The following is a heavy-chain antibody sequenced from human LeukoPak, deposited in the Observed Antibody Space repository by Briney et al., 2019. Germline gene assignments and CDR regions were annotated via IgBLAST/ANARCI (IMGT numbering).Heavy chain of an antibody. D-gene: IGHD4-23*01. CDR1: GFTFPTYS. CDR3: ARPNCGGRYDGFHI. CDR2: ISSSSGTI. Sequence: PGGPLRLSCVTSGFTFPTYSMNRVRQAPGKGLEWISYISSSSGTIHYADSVKGRFTISRDNAKNSLYLQMNSLRAEDAALYYCARPNCGGRYDGFHIWVQGTMVTVSS. V-gene: IGHV3-48*01. J-gene: IGHJ3*02.